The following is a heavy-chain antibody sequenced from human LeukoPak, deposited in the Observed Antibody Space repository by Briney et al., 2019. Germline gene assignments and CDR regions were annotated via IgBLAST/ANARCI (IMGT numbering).Heavy chain of an antibody. J-gene: IGHJ5*02. CDR3: ARGGDLNWFDP. V-gene: IGHV4-4*07. D-gene: IGHD7-27*01. CDR2: IYTSGST. CDR1: GGSISSYY. Sequence: SSETLSLTCTVSGGSISSYYWSWIRQPAGKGLEWIGRIYTSGSTNYNPSLKSRVTISVDTSKNQFSLNLSSVTAADTAVYYCARGGDLNWFDPWGQGTLVTVSS.